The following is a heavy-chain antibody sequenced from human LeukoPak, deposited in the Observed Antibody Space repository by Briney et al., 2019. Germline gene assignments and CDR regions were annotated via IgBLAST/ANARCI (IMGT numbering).Heavy chain of an antibody. J-gene: IGHJ6*02. CDR3: AKALVPAAMEDYYYGMDV. CDR1: GFTFSSYA. V-gene: IGHV3-23*01. CDR2: ISGSGGST. D-gene: IGHD2-2*01. Sequence: GGSLRLSCAASGFTFSSYAMSWVRQAPGKGLEWVSAISGSGGSTYYADSVKGRFTISRDNSKNTLYLQMNSLRAEDTAVYYCAKALVPAAMEDYYYGMDVWGQGTTVTVSS.